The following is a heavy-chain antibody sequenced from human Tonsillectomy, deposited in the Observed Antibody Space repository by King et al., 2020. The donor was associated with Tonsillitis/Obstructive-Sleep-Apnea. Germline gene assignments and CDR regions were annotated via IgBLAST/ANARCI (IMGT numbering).Heavy chain of an antibody. Sequence: VQLVESGGGVVQPGRSLRLSCAASGFTFSSYAMHWVRQAPGQGLEWVAVISYDGSNRYYADSVKGRFTISRDNSKNTLSLQMNSLRAEDTAVYYCAGGKFVVVGPMDVWGKGTTVTVSS. D-gene: IGHD2-2*01. V-gene: IGHV3-30*01. CDR2: ISYDGSNR. CDR1: GFTFSSYA. J-gene: IGHJ6*04. CDR3: AGGKFVVVGPMDV.